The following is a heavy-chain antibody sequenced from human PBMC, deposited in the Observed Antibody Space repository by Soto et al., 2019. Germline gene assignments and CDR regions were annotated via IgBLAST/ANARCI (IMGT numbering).Heavy chain of an antibody. V-gene: IGHV4-30-2*01. Sequence: TXSPTCTFSAASITFVGYSWSWIRQTPGKGLEWIGYINHLETTFYNPSFESRLTLSIDRAKNQFSLKLHSMSAADRAAYFCARGGGSDSFDYWGQGILVTVSS. CDR3: ARGGGSDSFDY. CDR2: INHLETT. J-gene: IGHJ4*02. CDR1: AASITFVGYS. D-gene: IGHD1-26*01.